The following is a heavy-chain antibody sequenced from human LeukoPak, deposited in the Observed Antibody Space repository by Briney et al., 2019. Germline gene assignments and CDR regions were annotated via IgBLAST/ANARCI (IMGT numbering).Heavy chain of an antibody. CDR2: IYTSGST. CDR3: SRENSGSYSEFDY. J-gene: IGHJ4*02. CDR1: GGSISSYY. D-gene: IGHD1-26*01. Sequence: SETLSLTCTVSGGSISSYYWSWIRQPAGKGLEWIGRIYTSGSTNYNASLKSRIRLSVDTSKTQFSLKLSSVTAADTAVFYCSRENSGSYSEFDYWGQGTLVTVSS. V-gene: IGHV4-4*07.